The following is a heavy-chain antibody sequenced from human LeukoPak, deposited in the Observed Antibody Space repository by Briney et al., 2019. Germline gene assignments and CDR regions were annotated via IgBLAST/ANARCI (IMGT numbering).Heavy chain of an antibody. CDR3: ARGGLAFRYSSSWRGNWFDP. CDR1: GGSFSGYY. J-gene: IGHJ5*02. CDR2: INHSGST. Sequence: PSETLSLTCAVHGGSFSGYYWSWIRQPPGKGLEWIGEINHSGSTNYNPSLKSRVTISVDTSKNQFSLKLSSVTAADTAVYYCARGGLAFRYSSSWRGNWFDPWGQGTLVTVSS. V-gene: IGHV4-34*01. D-gene: IGHD6-13*01.